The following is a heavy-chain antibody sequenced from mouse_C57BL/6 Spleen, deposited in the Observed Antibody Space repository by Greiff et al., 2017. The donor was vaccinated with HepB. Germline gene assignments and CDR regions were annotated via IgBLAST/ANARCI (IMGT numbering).Heavy chain of an antibody. CDR3: TRDPDGSSYLWYFDV. J-gene: IGHJ1*03. Sequence: EVHLVESGEGLVKPGGSLKLSCAASGFTFSSYAMSWVRQTPEKRLEWVAYISSGGDYIYYADTVKGRFTISRDNARNTLYLQMSSLKSEDTAMYYCTRDPDGSSYLWYFDVWGTGTTVTVSS. CDR2: ISSGGDYI. D-gene: IGHD1-1*01. V-gene: IGHV5-9-1*02. CDR1: GFTFSSYA.